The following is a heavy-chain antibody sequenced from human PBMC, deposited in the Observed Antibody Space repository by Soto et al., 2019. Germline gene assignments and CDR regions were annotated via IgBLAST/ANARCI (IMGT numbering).Heavy chain of an antibody. D-gene: IGHD2-2*01. CDR1: GYTFTSYD. J-gene: IGHJ6*03. CDR3: AREDCSSTSCPEYYMDV. CDR2: MNPNSGNT. V-gene: IGHV1-8*01. Sequence: ASVKVSCKASGYTFTSYDINCVRQATGQGLEWMGWMNPNSGNTGYAQKFQGRVTMTRNTSISTAYMELSSLRSEDTAVYYCAREDCSSTSCPEYYMDVWGKGTTVTVPS.